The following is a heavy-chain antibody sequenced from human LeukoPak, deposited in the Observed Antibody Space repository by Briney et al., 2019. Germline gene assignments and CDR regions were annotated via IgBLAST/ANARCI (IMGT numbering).Heavy chain of an antibody. J-gene: IGHJ4*02. Sequence: GGSLRLSCTASGFTFSSYAMSWVRQAPGQGLEWVSGISGSGTNTYYADSVKGRFTISRDNSNNTLYLQMSSLRAEDTAVYYCARESYPIDYWGQGTLVTVSS. CDR3: ARESYPIDY. CDR2: ISGSGTNT. D-gene: IGHD3-16*02. CDR1: GFTFSSYA. V-gene: IGHV3-23*01.